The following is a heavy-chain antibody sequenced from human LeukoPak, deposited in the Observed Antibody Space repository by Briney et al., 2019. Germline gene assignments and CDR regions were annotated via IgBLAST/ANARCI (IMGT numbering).Heavy chain of an antibody. D-gene: IGHD3-10*01. CDR1: GFTFSSYA. CDR2: ISGSGGST. Sequence: PGGSLRLSCAASGFTFSSYAMSWVRQAPGKGLEWVSAISGSGGSTYYADSVKGRFTISRDNSKNTLYLQMNSLRAEDTAVYYCAKWGSGSYYRSTPPGLWGQGTLVTVFS. CDR3: AKWGSGSYYRSTPPGL. J-gene: IGHJ4*02. V-gene: IGHV3-23*01.